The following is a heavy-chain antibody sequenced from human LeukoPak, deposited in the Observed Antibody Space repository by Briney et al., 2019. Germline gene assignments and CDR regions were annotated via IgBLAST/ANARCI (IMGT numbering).Heavy chain of an antibody. CDR2: ISYDGSNK. Sequence: PGRSLRLSCAASGFTFSSYAMHWVRQAPGKGLEWVAVISYDGSNKYYADSVKGRFTISRDNSKNMVYMQMNSLRAEDTAVYFCARNRVDSQFGELLPDAFDIWGQGTVVTVSS. V-gene: IGHV3-30*04. CDR1: GFTFSSYA. D-gene: IGHD3-10*01. J-gene: IGHJ3*02. CDR3: ARNRVDSQFGELLPDAFDI.